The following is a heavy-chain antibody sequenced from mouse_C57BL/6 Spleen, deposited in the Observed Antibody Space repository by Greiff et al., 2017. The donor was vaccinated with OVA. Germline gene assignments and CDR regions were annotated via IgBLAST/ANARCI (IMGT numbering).Heavy chain of an antibody. CDR3: ARGYGSSFAMDY. J-gene: IGHJ4*01. D-gene: IGHD1-1*01. Sequence: QVQLQQSGAELVKPGASVKISCKASGYAFSSYWMNWVKQRPGKGLEWIGQIYPGDGDTNYNGKYKGKATLTADKSSSTAHMQLSSLTSEDSAVYFCARGYGSSFAMDYWGQGTSVTVSS. V-gene: IGHV1-80*01. CDR2: IYPGDGDT. CDR1: GYAFSSYW.